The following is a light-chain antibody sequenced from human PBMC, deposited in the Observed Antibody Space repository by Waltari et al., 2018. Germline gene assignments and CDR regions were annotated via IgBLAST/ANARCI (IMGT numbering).Light chain of an antibody. V-gene: IGLV2-14*01. CDR3: SSYTSSSTWV. J-gene: IGLJ3*02. CDR1: SSDVGSYNS. CDR2: DVS. Sequence: QSALTQPASVSGSPGQSIPISCTGTSSDVGSYNSVSWYQQHPGKAPKLMIYDVSKRPSGVSNRFSGSKSGNTDSLTISGLQAEDEADYYCSSYTSSSTWVFGGGTKLTVL.